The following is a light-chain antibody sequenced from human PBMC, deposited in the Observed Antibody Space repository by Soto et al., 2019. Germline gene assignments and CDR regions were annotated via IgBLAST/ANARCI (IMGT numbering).Light chain of an antibody. CDR3: SSYTSYTSYV. J-gene: IGLJ1*01. CDR2: DVS. CDR1: SSDVGGYKY. Sequence: QSALTQPASVSGSPGQSIAISCTGTSSDVGGYKYVSWYQQYPGKAPKLMIYDVSNWPSGVPDRFSGSKSGNTASLTISGLQSEDEADYYCSSYTSYTSYVFGTGTKLTVL. V-gene: IGLV2-14*01.